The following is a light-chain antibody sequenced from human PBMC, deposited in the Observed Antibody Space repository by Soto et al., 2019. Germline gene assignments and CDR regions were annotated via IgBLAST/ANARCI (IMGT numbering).Light chain of an antibody. V-gene: IGKV3-20*01. CDR1: QTVSSNY. CDR2: GAS. CDR3: QQYGSSRT. J-gene: IGKJ1*01. Sequence: EIILTQSPGTLSLSPGGRATLSCRASQTVSSNYLAWYQQKRGQAPRLLIYGASRRATGIPDRFSGSGSGTDFTLTITRLEPEDFAVYYCQQYGSSRTFGQGTKVDIK.